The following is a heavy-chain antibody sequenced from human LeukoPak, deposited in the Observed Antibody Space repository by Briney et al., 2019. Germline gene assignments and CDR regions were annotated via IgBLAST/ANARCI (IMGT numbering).Heavy chain of an antibody. Sequence: PGGSLRLSCAASGFTVSSNYMSWVRQAPGKGLEWGSVIYSGGSTYYADSVKGRFTISRDNSKNTLYLQMNSLRAEDTAVYYCARGSSGWDPMPFDYWGQGTLVTVSS. CDR2: IYSGGST. V-gene: IGHV3-53*01. D-gene: IGHD6-19*01. CDR3: ARGSSGWDPMPFDY. CDR1: GFTVSSNY. J-gene: IGHJ4*02.